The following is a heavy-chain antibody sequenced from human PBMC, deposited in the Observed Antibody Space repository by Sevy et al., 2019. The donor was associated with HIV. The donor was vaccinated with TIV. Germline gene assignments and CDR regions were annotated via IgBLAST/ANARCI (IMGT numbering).Heavy chain of an antibody. CDR1: GFTFSRYA. Sequence: GGSLRLSCAASGFTFSRYAMNWVRQAPGKGLEWVSGISGSGGSGDKTNYADSVKGRFTICRDDSKNSLYLQLSSLRAEDTAIYYCARKYDSSGYFDYWGQGTLVTVSS. D-gene: IGHD3-22*01. CDR2: ISGSGGSGDKT. J-gene: IGHJ4*02. CDR3: ARKYDSSGYFDY. V-gene: IGHV3-23*01.